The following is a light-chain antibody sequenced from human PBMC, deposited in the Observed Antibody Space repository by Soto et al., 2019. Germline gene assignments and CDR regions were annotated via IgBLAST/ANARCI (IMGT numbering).Light chain of an antibody. V-gene: IGKV3-15*01. Sequence: EIVMTQSPATLSVSPGERATLSCRASQSVITNLAWYQQKSGQAPRLLIYAASTRATDIPARFSGSGSGTDLNLTISSLQSEDFAVYYCQQRSEWPLTFGQGTRLELK. CDR1: QSVITN. CDR2: AAS. CDR3: QQRSEWPLT. J-gene: IGKJ5*01.